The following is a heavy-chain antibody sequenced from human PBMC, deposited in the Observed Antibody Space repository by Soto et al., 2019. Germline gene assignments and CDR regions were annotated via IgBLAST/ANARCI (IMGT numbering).Heavy chain of an antibody. V-gene: IGHV3-23*01. CDR2: ISGSGGST. J-gene: IGHJ4*02. D-gene: IGHD3-10*01. Sequence: EVQLLESGGGLVQPGGSLRLSCAASGFTFSSYAMSWVRQAPGKGLEWVSAISGSGGSTYYADSVKGRFTISRDNSKNTLYLQMNSLRAEDTAVYYCAKVVPWFGELEGYFDYWGPGTLVTVSS. CDR1: GFTFSSYA. CDR3: AKVVPWFGELEGYFDY.